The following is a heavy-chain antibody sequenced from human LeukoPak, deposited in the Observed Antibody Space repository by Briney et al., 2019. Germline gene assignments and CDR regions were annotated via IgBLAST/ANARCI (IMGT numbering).Heavy chain of an antibody. V-gene: IGHV3-23*01. CDR1: GFTFSSYA. J-gene: IGHJ6*02. D-gene: IGHD2-2*01. Sequence: QPGGSLRLSCAASGFTFSSYARSWVRQAPGKGLEWVSAISGSGGSTYYADSVKGRFTISRDNSKNTLYLQMNSLRAEDTAVYYCAKDIVVAYPYYYGMDVWGQGTTVTVSS. CDR2: ISGSGGST. CDR3: AKDIVVAYPYYYGMDV.